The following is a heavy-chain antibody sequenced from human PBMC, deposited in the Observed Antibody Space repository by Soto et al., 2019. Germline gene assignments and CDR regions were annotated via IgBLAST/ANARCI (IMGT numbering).Heavy chain of an antibody. J-gene: IGHJ4*02. CDR3: GTTFEY. CDR1: GFTFSNYW. CDR2: INKDGSRT. D-gene: IGHD1-1*01. V-gene: IGHV3-74*01. Sequence: EVQVVESGGALVQPGGSLRLSCAASGFTFSNYWMHWVRQVPGEGLVWVSSINKDGSRTWYADSVRGRIAMSRDNARNLVYLQMNSLRAEDTAVYYCGTTFEYWGQGALVTVSS.